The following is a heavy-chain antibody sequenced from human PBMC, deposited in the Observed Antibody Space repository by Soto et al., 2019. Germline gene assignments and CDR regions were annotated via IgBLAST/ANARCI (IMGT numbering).Heavy chain of an antibody. CDR2: ISAYNGNT. J-gene: IGHJ6*02. D-gene: IGHD2-2*01. CDR1: GYTFTSYG. CDR3: ARVGEGCSSTSCYSSPYSQHYYYYGMDV. V-gene: IGHV1-18*01. Sequence: QVQLVQSGAEVKKPGASVKVSCKASGYTFTSYGISWVRQAPGQGLEWMGWISAYNGNTNYAQKLQGRVTMTTDTTTRTAHKERRSLRSDDTAVYYGARVGEGCSSTSCYSSPYSQHYYYYGMDVWGQGTTVTVSS.